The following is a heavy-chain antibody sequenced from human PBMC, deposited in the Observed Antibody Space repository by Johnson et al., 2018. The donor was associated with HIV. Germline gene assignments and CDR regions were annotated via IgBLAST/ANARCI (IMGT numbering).Heavy chain of an antibody. CDR3: AREGDAFDI. V-gene: IGHV3-30*09. CDR2: ISYDGSNK. CDR1: GFTFSSYA. J-gene: IGHJ3*02. Sequence: QVQLLESGGGVVQPGRSLRLSCAASGFTFSSYAMHWVRQAPGKGLEWVAVISYDGSNKYYADSVKGRFAISRDNSKNTLYLQMNSLRAEDTAVYYCAREGDAFDIWGQGTMVTVSS.